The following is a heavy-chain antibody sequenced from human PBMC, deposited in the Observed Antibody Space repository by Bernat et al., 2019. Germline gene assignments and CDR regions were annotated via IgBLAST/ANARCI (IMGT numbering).Heavy chain of an antibody. V-gene: IGHV4-39*01. CDR1: GGSISSSSYY. CDR2: IYYSGST. CDR3: ARTFYYGDSYNWFDP. D-gene: IGHD4-17*01. Sequence: QLQLQESGPGLVKPSETLSLTCTVSGGSISSSSYYWGWIRQPLGKGLEWIGSIYYSGSTYYNPSLKSRVTISVDTSKNQFSLKLSSVTAADTAVYYCARTFYYGDSYNWFDPWGQGTLVTVSS. J-gene: IGHJ5*02.